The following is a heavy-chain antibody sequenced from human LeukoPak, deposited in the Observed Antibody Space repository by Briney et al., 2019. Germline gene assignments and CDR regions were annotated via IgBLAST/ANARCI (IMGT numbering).Heavy chain of an antibody. Sequence: GGSLRLSCAASGFSFSNYGMNWVRQAPGKGLEWVSGIIGSGGTTYYADSVKGRFTISGDNSKNTLYLQMNSLRAEDTAVYYCAKGGLYGSGSYFDYWGQGTLVTVSS. CDR2: IIGSGGTT. J-gene: IGHJ4*02. CDR1: GFSFSNYG. V-gene: IGHV3-23*01. CDR3: AKGGLYGSGSYFDY. D-gene: IGHD3-10*01.